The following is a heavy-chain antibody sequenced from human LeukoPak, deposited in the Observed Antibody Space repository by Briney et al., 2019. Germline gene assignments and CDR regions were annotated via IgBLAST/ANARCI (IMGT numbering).Heavy chain of an antibody. D-gene: IGHD3-22*01. CDR2: INPSGGST. Sequence: ASVKVSCKASGYTFTSYYMHWVRQAPGQGLEWMGIINPSGGSTSYAQKFQGRVTMTRDTSTSTVYMELSSLRSEDTAVYYCARVGPSYYYDSSGYPFDYWGQGTLVTVSS. J-gene: IGHJ4*02. CDR3: ARVGPSYYYDSSGYPFDY. CDR1: GYTFTSYY. V-gene: IGHV1-46*01.